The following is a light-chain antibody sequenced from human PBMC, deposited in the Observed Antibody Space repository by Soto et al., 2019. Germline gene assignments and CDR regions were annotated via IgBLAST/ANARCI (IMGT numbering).Light chain of an antibody. J-gene: IGKJ3*01. Sequence: EIVLTQSPATLSLSPGERATLSCRASQSVNTYLAWYQQKPCQTPRLLLYAASNRAPAIPARFSAFGSGTDFTPTISSLEPVDFAVYYCMQRSNWPFPFGPGTKVDI. CDR3: MQRSNWPFP. CDR1: QSVNTY. V-gene: IGKV3-11*01. CDR2: AAS.